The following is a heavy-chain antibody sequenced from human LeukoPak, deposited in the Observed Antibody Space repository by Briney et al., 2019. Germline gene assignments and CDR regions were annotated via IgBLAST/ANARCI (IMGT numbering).Heavy chain of an antibody. CDR3: AKGLPITT. V-gene: IGHV3-23*01. CDR2: ISGGGSST. D-gene: IGHD4-17*01. Sequence: PGGSLRLSCAASGFTVSSNFMSWVRRAPGKGLEWVSSISGGGSSTYYADSVKGRFTISRDSSKTTLFLQMNSLRAEDTAAYYCAKGLPITTWGQGSLVTVSS. J-gene: IGHJ4*02. CDR1: GFTVSSNF.